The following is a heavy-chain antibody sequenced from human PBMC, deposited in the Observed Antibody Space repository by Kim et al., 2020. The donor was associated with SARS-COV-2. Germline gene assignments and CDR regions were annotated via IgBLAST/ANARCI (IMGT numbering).Heavy chain of an antibody. CDR3: ARAPTGTLNPYAFDI. J-gene: IGHJ3*02. CDR1: GYTFTSYW. D-gene: IGHD2-8*02. Sequence: GESLKISCKGSGYTFTSYWIGWVRQVPGKGLEWMGIIFPRDSDTKYSPSVEGQVSITADKSITTAYLHWISLKASDTAIYYCARAPTGTLNPYAFDIWGQGTEVTVSP. V-gene: IGHV5-51*01. CDR2: IFPRDSDT.